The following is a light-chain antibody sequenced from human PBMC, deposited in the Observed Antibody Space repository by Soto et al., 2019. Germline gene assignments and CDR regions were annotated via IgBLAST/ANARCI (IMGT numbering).Light chain of an antibody. CDR3: SSYTTSTSFIL. CDR1: SSDVGGYKY. Sequence: QAVLTQPASVSGSPGQSITISCTGTSSDVGGYKYVSWYQQHPGKAPKLMIYDVSNRPSGVSNRFSGSKSGNTASLTISGLQAEDEADYYCSSYTTSTSFILFGGGTKLTVL. V-gene: IGLV2-14*03. CDR2: DVS. J-gene: IGLJ2*01.